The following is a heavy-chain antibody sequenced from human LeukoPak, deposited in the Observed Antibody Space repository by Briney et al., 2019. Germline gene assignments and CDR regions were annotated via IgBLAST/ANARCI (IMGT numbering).Heavy chain of an antibody. CDR1: GGSFSGYH. CDR2: INHSGST. D-gene: IGHD3-9*01. J-gene: IGHJ1*01. CDR3: ARGPAVRYFDWLLVAPIAPIQH. Sequence: PSETLSLTCAVYGGSFSGYHWSWIRQPPGKGLEWIGEINHSGSTNYNPSLKSRVTISVDTSKNQFSLKLSSVTAADTAVYYCARGPAVRYFDWLLVAPIAPIQHWGQGTLVTVSS. V-gene: IGHV4-34*01.